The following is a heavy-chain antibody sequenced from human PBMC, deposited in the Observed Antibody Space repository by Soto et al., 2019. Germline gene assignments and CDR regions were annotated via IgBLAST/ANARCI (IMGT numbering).Heavy chain of an antibody. CDR1: GFSLSTSGVG. Sequence: QITLKESGPTLVKPTQTLTLTCTFSGFSLSTSGVGVGWIRQPPGKALEWLALIYWDDDKRYSPSLKSRLTIPQDTAKNQVVLTMTHMDPVDTATYYCAHRDYADYVMLAGTPYYFDRWGQGTLGTVSS. J-gene: IGHJ4*02. D-gene: IGHD3-9*01. CDR2: IYWDDDK. V-gene: IGHV2-5*02. CDR3: AHRDYADYVMLAGTPYYFDR.